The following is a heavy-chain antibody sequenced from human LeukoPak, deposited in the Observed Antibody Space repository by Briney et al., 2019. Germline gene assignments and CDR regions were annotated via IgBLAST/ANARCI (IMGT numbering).Heavy chain of an antibody. CDR2: ISGSGGST. CDR1: GFTFSSYA. CDR3: AKEGAVAGYFDY. Sequence: ETGGSLRLSCAASGFTFSSYAMSWVRQAPGKGLERVSAISGSGGSTYYADSVKGRFTISRDNSKNTLYLQMNSLRAEDTAVYYCAKEGAVAGYFDYWGQGTLVTVSS. J-gene: IGHJ4*02. D-gene: IGHD6-19*01. V-gene: IGHV3-23*01.